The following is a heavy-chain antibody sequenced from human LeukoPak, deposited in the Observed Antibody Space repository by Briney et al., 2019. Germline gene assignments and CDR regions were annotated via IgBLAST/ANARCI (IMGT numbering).Heavy chain of an antibody. CDR1: GGTFSNYA. Sequence: SVKVSCKASGGTFSNYAISWVRQAPGQGLEWMGGIIPIFGTANYAQKFQGRVTITTDESTSTAYMELSSLRSEDTAVYYCASKTTWPRHKYYFDYWSQGTLVTVSS. CDR2: IIPIFGTA. CDR3: ASKTTWPRHKYYFDY. J-gene: IGHJ4*02. V-gene: IGHV1-69*05. D-gene: IGHD1-7*01.